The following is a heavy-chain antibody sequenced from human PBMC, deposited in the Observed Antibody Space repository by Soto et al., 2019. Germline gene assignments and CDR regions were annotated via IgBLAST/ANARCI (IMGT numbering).Heavy chain of an antibody. J-gene: IGHJ3*02. V-gene: IGHV1-46*01. CDR1: GYTFTSYY. CDR2: INPSGGST. CDR3: ARGGYGDVRVGDAFDI. D-gene: IGHD4-17*01. Sequence: ASVKVSCKASGYTFTSYYMHWVRQAPGQGLEWMGIINPSGGSTSYAQKFQGRVTMTRDTSTSTVYMELSSLRSEDTAVYYCARGGYGDVRVGDAFDIWGQGTMVTVSS.